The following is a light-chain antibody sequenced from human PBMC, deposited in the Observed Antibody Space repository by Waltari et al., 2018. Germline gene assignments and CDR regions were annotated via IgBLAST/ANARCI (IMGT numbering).Light chain of an antibody. CDR1: SDLNVDTSR. Sequence: QAVLTQPSSLSASPGTSASLTCTLRSDLNVDTSRIYWYNQKPGSPPQYLLSYRSNSDKHQDSRVPRRFSGSKDASANAGILLISGLQSEDEADYYCMIWHINAVVFGGGTTLTVL. J-gene: IGLJ2*01. CDR2: YRSNSDK. CDR3: MIWHINAVV. V-gene: IGLV5-45*03.